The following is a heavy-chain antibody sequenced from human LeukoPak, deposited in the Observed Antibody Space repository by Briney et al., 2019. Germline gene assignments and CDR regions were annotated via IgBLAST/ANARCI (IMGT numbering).Heavy chain of an antibody. J-gene: IGHJ4*02. CDR3: ARLCSGSCSKWLSYYFDY. D-gene: IGHD1-26*01. V-gene: IGHV4-59*01. CDR2: TYYSGST. Sequence: PSETLSLTCAVYGGSFSGYYWSWIRQPPGKGLEWIGYTYYSGSTNYNPSLKSRVTISVDTSKNQFSLKLSSVTAADTAVYYCARLCSGSCSKWLSYYFDYWGQGTLVTVSS. CDR1: GGSFSGYY.